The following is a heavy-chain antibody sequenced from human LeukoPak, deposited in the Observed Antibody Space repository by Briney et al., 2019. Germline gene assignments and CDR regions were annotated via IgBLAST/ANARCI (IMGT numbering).Heavy chain of an antibody. D-gene: IGHD2-2*01. CDR1: GFTFSNAW. CDR3: AKDPDCSSTSCYGENHDY. J-gene: IGHJ4*02. Sequence: GGSLRLSCAASGFTFSNAWMSWVRQAPGKGLEWVAVISYDGSNKYYADSVKGRFTISRDNSKNTLYLQMNSLRAEDTAVYYCAKDPDCSSTSCYGENHDYWGQGTLVTVSS. CDR2: ISYDGSNK. V-gene: IGHV3-30*18.